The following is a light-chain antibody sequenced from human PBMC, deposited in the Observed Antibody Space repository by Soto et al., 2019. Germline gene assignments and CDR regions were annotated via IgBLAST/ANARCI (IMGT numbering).Light chain of an antibody. Sequence: DIVMTQSPXXXXLSPGDRATXSCWASLTVSTNLAWYQQKPGQAPRLLIYYTSTRATGIPARFSGSGSAKEFTLTINSLQPEDSAVYYCQQYNNWPPGATFGPGTKV. CDR3: QQYNNWPPGAT. CDR1: LTVSTN. J-gene: IGKJ3*01. CDR2: YTS. V-gene: IGKV3-15*01.